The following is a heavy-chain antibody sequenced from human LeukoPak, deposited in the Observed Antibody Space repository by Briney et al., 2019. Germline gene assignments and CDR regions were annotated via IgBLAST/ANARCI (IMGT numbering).Heavy chain of an antibody. D-gene: IGHD2-2*01. V-gene: IGHV1-18*01. CDR2: ISAYDGNT. CDR1: GYTFTSYG. J-gene: IGHJ4*02. CDR3: ARVHCSSTSCYSSAAGLDY. Sequence: ASVKVSCKASGYTFTSYGISWVRQAPGQGLEWMGWISAYDGNTNYAQKLQGRVTMTTDTSTSTAYMELRSLRSDDTAVYYCARVHCSSTSCYSSAAGLDYWGQGTLVTVSS.